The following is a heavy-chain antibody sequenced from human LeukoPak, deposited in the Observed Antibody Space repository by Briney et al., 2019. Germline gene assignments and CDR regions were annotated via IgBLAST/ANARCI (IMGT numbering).Heavy chain of an antibody. CDR2: ISPSGTTI. CDR1: GFTFSDYY. D-gene: IGHD3-3*01. J-gene: IGHJ4*02. V-gene: IGHV3-11*01. CDR3: ARVSALTYNFWSGSFDS. Sequence: GGSLRLSCVASGFTFSDYYMSWIRQAPGKGLEWLSYISPSGTTIFYTDSVKGRFTISRDNAKNSPYLLMNSLRAEDTALYYCARVSALTYNFWSGSFDSWGQGSLLAVSS.